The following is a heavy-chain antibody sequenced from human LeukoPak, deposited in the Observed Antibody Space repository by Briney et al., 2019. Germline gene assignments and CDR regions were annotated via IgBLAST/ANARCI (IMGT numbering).Heavy chain of an antibody. V-gene: IGHV3-21*01. CDR3: ARANGDYDDAFDI. D-gene: IGHD4-17*01. CDR1: GFTFSSYS. Sequence: GGSLRLSCAASGFTFSSYSMNWVRQAPGKGLEWVSSISSSSSYIYYADSVKGRFTISRDNAKNSLYLQMNSLRAEDTAVYYCARANGDYDDAFDIWGQGTMVAVSS. CDR2: ISSSSSYI. J-gene: IGHJ3*02.